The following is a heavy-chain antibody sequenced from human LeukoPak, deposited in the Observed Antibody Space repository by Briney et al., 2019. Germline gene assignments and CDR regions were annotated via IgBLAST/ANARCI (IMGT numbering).Heavy chain of an antibody. D-gene: IGHD6-19*01. Sequence: GGSLRLSCAASGFTFSSYEMNWVRQAPGKGLEWVSYISSSGSTIYYADSVRGRFTISRDNAKNSLYLQMNSLRAEDTAVYYCARDGHQWLAYNWFDPWGQGTLVTVSS. J-gene: IGHJ5*02. CDR1: GFTFSSYE. V-gene: IGHV3-48*03. CDR2: ISSSGSTI. CDR3: ARDGHQWLAYNWFDP.